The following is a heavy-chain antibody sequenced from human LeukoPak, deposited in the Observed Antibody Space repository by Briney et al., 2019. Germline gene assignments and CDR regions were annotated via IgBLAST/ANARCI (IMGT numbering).Heavy chain of an antibody. CDR1: GGSFSGYY. J-gene: IGHJ3*02. V-gene: IGHV4-34*01. CDR3: ARHGYDYVWGSYRPDAFDI. D-gene: IGHD3-16*02. Sequence: SETLSLTCAVYGGSFSGYYWSWIRQPPGKGLEWIGEINHSGSTNYNPSLKSRVTISVDTSKNQFSLKLSSVTAADTAVYYCARHGYDYVWGSYRPDAFDIWGQGTMVTVSS. CDR2: INHSGST.